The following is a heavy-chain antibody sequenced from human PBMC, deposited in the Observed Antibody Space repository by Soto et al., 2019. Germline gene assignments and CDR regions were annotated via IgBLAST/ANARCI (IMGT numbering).Heavy chain of an antibody. V-gene: IGHV4-34*01. CDR3: ARYKGEYYGSGSYLPHYYYYHMDV. Sequence: PSETLSLTCAVYGGSFSGYYWSWIRQPPGKGLEWIGEINHSGSTNYNPSLKSRVTISVDTSKNQFSLKLSSVTAADTAVYYCARYKGEYYGSGSYLPHYYYYHMDVWGQGTTVTVSS. CDR1: GGSFSGYY. J-gene: IGHJ6*03. D-gene: IGHD3-10*01. CDR2: INHSGST.